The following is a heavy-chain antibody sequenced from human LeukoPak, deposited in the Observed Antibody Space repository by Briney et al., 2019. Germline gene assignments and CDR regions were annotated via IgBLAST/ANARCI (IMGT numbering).Heavy chain of an antibody. D-gene: IGHD3-22*01. CDR1: GGTFSSYA. CDR2: INPNSGGT. V-gene: IGHV1-2*02. CDR3: ATYDSSGYSDAFDI. Sequence: GSSVKVSCKASGGTFSSYAISWVRQAPGQGLEWMGWINPNSGGTNYAQKFQGRVTMTRDTSISTAYMELSRLRSDDTAVYYCATYDSSGYSDAFDIWGQGTMVTVSS. J-gene: IGHJ3*02.